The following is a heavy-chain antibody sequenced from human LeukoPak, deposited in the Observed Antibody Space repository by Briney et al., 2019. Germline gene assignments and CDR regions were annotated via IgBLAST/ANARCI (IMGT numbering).Heavy chain of an antibody. CDR3: AKEALSGYSYGYWGN. Sequence: PGGSLRLSCAASGFTFSSYGMHWVRQAPGKGLEWVAVISYDGSNEYYADSVKGRFTISRDNSKNTLYLQMNSLRAEDAAVYYCAKEALSGYSYGYWGNWGQGTLVTVSS. CDR1: GFTFSSYG. J-gene: IGHJ4*02. V-gene: IGHV3-30*18. D-gene: IGHD5-18*01. CDR2: ISYDGSNE.